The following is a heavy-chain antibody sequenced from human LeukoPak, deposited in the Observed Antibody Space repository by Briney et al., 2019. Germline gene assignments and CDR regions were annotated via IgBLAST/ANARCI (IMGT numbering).Heavy chain of an antibody. V-gene: IGHV4-34*01. CDR2: INHSGST. CDR3: ARFRARGYSHGGSYFDY. J-gene: IGHJ4*02. CDR1: GGSFSGYY. Sequence: PSETLSLTCAVYGGSFSGYYWSWIRQPPGKGLEWIGEINHSGSTNYNPSLKSRVTISVDTSKNQFSLKLSSVTAADTAVYYCARFRARGYSHGGSYFDYWGQGTLVTVSS. D-gene: IGHD5-18*01.